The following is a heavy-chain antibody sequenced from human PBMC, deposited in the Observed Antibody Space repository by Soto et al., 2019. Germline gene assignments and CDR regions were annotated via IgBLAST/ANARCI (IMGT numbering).Heavy chain of an antibody. J-gene: IGHJ6*02. CDR3: ARVTTNYYYGMDV. V-gene: IGHV4-59*01. CDR1: GGSISSYY. D-gene: IGHD4-17*01. Sequence: ASETLSLTCTASGGSISSYYWSWIRQPPGKGLEWIGYIYYSGSTNYNPSLKRRVTISVDKSKNQFSLKLSSVTAADTAVYYCARVTTNYYYGMDVWGQGTTVTVSS. CDR2: IYYSGST.